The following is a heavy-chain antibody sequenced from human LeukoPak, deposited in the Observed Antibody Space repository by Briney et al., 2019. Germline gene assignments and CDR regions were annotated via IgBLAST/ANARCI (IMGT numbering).Heavy chain of an antibody. J-gene: IGHJ4*02. V-gene: IGHV3-21*01. CDR3: ARVREQLLIDY. CDR2: ISSSSSYI. D-gene: IGHD6-6*01. CDR1: GFTFSSYS. Sequence: GGSLSLSCAASGFTFSSYSMNWVRQAPGKGLEWVSSISSSSSYIYYADSVKGRFTISRDNAKNSLYLQMNSLRAEDTAVYYCARVREQLLIDYWGQGTLVTVSS.